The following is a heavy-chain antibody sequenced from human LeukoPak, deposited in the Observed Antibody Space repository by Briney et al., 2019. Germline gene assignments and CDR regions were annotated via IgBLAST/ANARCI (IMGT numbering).Heavy chain of an antibody. D-gene: IGHD6-6*01. J-gene: IGHJ4*02. CDR2: ISYDGSNK. V-gene: IGHV3-30*01. CDR3: ASLLISSSSLSGGGDNDY. CDR1: GFTFSSYA. Sequence: PGGSLRLSCAASGFTFSSYAMHWVRQAPGKGLGWVAVISYDGSNKYYADSVKGRFTISRDNSKNTLYLQMNSLRAEDTAVYYCASLLISSSSLSGGGDNDYWGQGTLVTVSS.